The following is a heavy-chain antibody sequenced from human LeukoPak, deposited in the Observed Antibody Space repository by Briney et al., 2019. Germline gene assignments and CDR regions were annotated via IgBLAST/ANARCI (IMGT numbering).Heavy chain of an antibody. V-gene: IGHV3-9*03. CDR1: GFTFDDYA. D-gene: IGHD3/OR15-3a*01. CDR3: AKGGHGRDWNYFDY. CDR2: ISWNSGSI. J-gene: IGHJ4*02. Sequence: SGGSLRLSCAASGFTFDDYAMYWVRQVPGKGLEWVSGISWNSGSIDYADSVKGRFIISRDNAKNSLYLQMNSLRAEDMALYYCAKGGHGRDWNYFDYWGQGSLVTVSS.